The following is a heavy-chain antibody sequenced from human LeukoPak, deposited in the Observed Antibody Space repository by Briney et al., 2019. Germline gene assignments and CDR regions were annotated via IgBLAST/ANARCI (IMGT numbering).Heavy chain of an antibody. CDR1: GGSISSGGYS. Sequence: SQTLSLTCAVSGGSISSGGYSWSWIRQPPGKGLEWIGYIYHSGSTYYNPSLKSRVTISVDRSKDQFSLKLSSVTAADTAVYYCARGAVVTPSPFDYWGQGTLVTVSS. CDR3: ARGAVVTPSPFDY. J-gene: IGHJ4*02. V-gene: IGHV4-30-2*01. D-gene: IGHD4-23*01. CDR2: IYHSGST.